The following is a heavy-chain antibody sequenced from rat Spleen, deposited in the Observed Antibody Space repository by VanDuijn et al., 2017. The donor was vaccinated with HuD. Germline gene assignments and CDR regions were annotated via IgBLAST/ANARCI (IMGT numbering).Heavy chain of an antibody. J-gene: IGHJ3*01. CDR1: GFTFSDYA. CDR2: IIYNGSGT. CDR3: ATGPRILRLDWFAY. D-gene: IGHD1-6*01. V-gene: IGHV5S10*01. Sequence: EVQLVEFGGGLVQPGNSLKLSCAASGFTFSDYAMAWVRRSPKKGLEWVAIIIYNGSGTYYRDSVKGRLTISRDNERNTLYLQMDSLRSEDTATYYCATGPRILRLDWFAYWGQGTLVTVSS.